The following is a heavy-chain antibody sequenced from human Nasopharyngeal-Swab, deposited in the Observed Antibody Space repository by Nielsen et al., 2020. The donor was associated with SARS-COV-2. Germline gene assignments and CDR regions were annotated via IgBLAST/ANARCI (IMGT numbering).Heavy chain of an antibody. D-gene: IGHD1-26*01. J-gene: IGHJ4*02. CDR2: ISSSSKTI. CDR3: ARLRYYSSDY. V-gene: IGHV3-48*02. Sequence: GESLKISCAASEFTFSTYDMNWVRQAPGKGLEWLSYISSSSKTIYYADSVKGRFTISRDNAKNSLYLQMNTLRDEDTAVYYCARLRYYSSDYWGQGTLVTVSS. CDR1: EFTFSTYD.